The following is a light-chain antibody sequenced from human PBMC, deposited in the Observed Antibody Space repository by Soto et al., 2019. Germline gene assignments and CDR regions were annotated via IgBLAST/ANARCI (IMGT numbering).Light chain of an antibody. V-gene: IGKV3-20*01. Sequence: EVVLTQSPGTLSLSPGERATLSCRASQSVSNNYLAWYQQKPGQTPRLLVYGASSRATGIPDRFSGSGSGTDFTLTISRLEPEDFAVYYCQQHGGSPITFGQGTRLEI. J-gene: IGKJ5*01. CDR2: GAS. CDR1: QSVSNNY. CDR3: QQHGGSPIT.